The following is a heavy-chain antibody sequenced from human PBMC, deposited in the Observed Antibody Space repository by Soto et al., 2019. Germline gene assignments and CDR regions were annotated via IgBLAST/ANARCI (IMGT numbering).Heavy chain of an antibody. J-gene: IGHJ3*02. CDR3: ARDFTVWSGSYNWRDAFDI. D-gene: IGHD1-26*01. CDR2: ISGSGGST. CDR1: GFTFSSYA. Sequence: EVQLLESGGGLVQPGGSLRLSCAASGFTFSSYAMSWVRQAPGKGLEWVSAISGSGGSTYYADSVKGRFTISRDNSKNSLYLQMNSLRAEDTAVYCCARDFTVWSGSYNWRDAFDIWGQGTMVTVSS. V-gene: IGHV3-23*01.